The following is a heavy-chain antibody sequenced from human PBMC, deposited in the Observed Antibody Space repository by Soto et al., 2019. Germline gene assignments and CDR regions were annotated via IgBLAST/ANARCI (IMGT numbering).Heavy chain of an antibody. D-gene: IGHD3-16*01. Sequence: PGGSLRLSCEASGFTFSSYGMHWVRQAPGKGLEWVAVISYDGSNKYYADSVKGRFTISRDNSKNTLYLQMNRLRADDTAVYYCAKCTRGRGLRWGYYYYGMDVWGQGTTVTVSS. J-gene: IGHJ6*02. CDR3: AKCTRGRGLRWGYYYYGMDV. CDR2: ISYDGSNK. V-gene: IGHV3-30*18. CDR1: GFTFSSYG.